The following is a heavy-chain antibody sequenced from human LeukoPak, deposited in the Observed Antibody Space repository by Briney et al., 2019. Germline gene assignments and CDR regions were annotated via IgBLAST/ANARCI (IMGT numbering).Heavy chain of an antibody. V-gene: IGHV1-8*01. CDR1: GYTFTSYD. D-gene: IGHD2-15*01. Sequence: ASVKVSCKASGYTFTSYDINWVRQATGQGLEWMGWMNPNSGNTGYAQKFQGRVTMTRNTSIGTAYMELSSLRSEDTAVYYCARGLPGGYCSGGSRYSAGYYFDYWGQGTLVTVSS. CDR2: MNPNSGNT. CDR3: ARGLPGGYCSGGSRYSAGYYFDY. J-gene: IGHJ4*02.